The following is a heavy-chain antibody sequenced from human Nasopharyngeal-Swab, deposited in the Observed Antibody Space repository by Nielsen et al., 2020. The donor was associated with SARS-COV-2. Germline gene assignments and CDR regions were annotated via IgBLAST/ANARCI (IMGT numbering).Heavy chain of an antibody. J-gene: IGHJ5*02. Sequence: WIRQPPGKGLEWIGYIYYSGSTNYNPSLKSRVTISVDTSKNQFSLKLSSVTAADTAVYYCARERTDGYNVSFDPYNWFDPWGQGTLVTASS. V-gene: IGHV4-59*01. CDR3: ARERTDGYNVSFDPYNWFDP. D-gene: IGHD5-24*01. CDR2: IYYSGST.